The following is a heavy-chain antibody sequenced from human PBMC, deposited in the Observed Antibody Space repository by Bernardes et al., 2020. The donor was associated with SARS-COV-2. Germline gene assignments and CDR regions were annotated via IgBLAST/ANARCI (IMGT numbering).Heavy chain of an antibody. D-gene: IGHD5-18*01. CDR1: GFTFRGYA. J-gene: IGHJ4*02. Sequence: GGSLRLSCAASGFTFRGYAMHWVRQASGKGLEWVGRIRSKAHSYATAYAASVKGRFTISRDDSKNTAYLQMNSLKTEDTAVYYCTRLTARTLWGQGTLVTGSS. V-gene: IGHV3-73*01. CDR2: IRSKAHSYAT. CDR3: TRLTARTL.